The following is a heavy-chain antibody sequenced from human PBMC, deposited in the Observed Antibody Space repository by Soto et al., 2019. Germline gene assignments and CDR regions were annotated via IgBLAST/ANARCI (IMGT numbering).Heavy chain of an antibody. CDR3: AKQRAGYGSGSDTFYFDF. V-gene: IGHV3-23*01. CDR1: GFTFSTYA. CDR2: LSGSGGTT. Sequence: PGGSLRLSCSTSGFTFSTYAMNWARQAPGKGLEWVSALSGSGGTTYYADSVRGRFTISRDNSKNTLFLQMSSLRAEDTALYYCAKQRAGYGSGSDTFYFDFWGQGTMVTVYS. J-gene: IGHJ4*02. D-gene: IGHD3-10*01.